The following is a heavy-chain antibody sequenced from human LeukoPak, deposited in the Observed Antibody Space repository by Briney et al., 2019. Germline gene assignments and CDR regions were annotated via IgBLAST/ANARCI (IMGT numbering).Heavy chain of an antibody. J-gene: IGHJ4*02. CDR2: TRPNGSEK. CDR3: ARDSGTWSWSGGYFDY. D-gene: IGHD3-10*01. Sequence: GGSLRLSCAASGFTFSVFWMSWLRQAPGKGLEWVAHTRPNGSEKYYVDSVKGRFTISRDNAKNSLYLQMNSLRAEDTAVYYCARDSGTWSWSGGYFDYWGQGTLVTVSS. V-gene: IGHV3-7*01. CDR1: GFTFSVFW.